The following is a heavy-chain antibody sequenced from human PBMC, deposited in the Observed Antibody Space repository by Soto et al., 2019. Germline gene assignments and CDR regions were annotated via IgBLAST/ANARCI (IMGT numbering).Heavy chain of an antibody. V-gene: IGHV4-39*01. CDR1: GGSISSGGYS. J-gene: IGHJ4*02. D-gene: IGHD3-22*01. CDR3: ARQHYYDSSGYYTWN. Sequence: SETLSLTCAVSGGSISSGGYSWSWIRQPPGKGLEWIATVHYSGSTYYTPSLKSRVTISADTSNNQFSLRLNSVTAAGTAVYYCARQHYYDSSGYYTWNWGQGTLVTVSS. CDR2: VHYSGST.